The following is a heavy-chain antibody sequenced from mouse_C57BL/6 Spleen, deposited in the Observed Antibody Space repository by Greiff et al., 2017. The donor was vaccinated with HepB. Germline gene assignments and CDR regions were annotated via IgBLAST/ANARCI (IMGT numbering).Heavy chain of an antibody. CDR1: GYTFTDYE. CDR3: TRGDPAWFAY. Sequence: QVQLQQSGAELVRPGASVTLSCKASGYTFTDYEMHWVKQTPVHGLEWIGAIDPETGGTAYNQKFKGKAILTADKSSSTAYMELRSLTSEDSRVYYCTRGDPAWFAYWGQGTLVTVSA. CDR2: IDPETGGT. J-gene: IGHJ3*01. V-gene: IGHV1-15*01. D-gene: IGHD3-3*01.